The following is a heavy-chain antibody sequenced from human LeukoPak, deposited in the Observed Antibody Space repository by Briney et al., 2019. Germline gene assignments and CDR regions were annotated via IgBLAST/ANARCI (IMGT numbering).Heavy chain of an antibody. CDR3: ARLIAAAGSYYFDY. J-gene: IGHJ4*02. V-gene: IGHV4-39*01. D-gene: IGHD6-13*01. Sequence: ASETLSLTCTVSGGSISSSSYYWGWIRQPPGKGLEWIGSIYYSGSTYYNPSLKSRVTISVDTPKNQFSLKLSSVTAADTAVYYCARLIAAAGSYYFDYWGQGTLVTVSS. CDR2: IYYSGST. CDR1: GGSISSSSYY.